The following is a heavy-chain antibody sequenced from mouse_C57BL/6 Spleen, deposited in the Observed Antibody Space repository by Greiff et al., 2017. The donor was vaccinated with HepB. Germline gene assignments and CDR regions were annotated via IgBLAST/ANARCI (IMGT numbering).Heavy chain of an antibody. V-gene: IGHV1-64*01. CDR1: GYTFTSYW. J-gene: IGHJ4*01. Sequence: VQLQQPGAELVKPGASVKLSCKASGYTFTSYWMHWVKQRPGQGLEWIGMIHPNSGSTNYNEKFKSKATLTVDKSSSTAYMQLSSLTSEDSAVYYCARSPIYDGYYVPYAMDYWGQGTSVTVSS. CDR3: ARSPIYDGYYVPYAMDY. CDR2: IHPNSGST. D-gene: IGHD2-3*01.